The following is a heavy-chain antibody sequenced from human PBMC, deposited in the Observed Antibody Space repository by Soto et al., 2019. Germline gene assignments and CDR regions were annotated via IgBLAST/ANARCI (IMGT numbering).Heavy chain of an antibody. J-gene: IGHJ4*02. V-gene: IGHV3-74*03. Sequence: EVHLVESGGGLVQPGGSLRLSCAASGFTFSNYWMQWVRQAPGKGLVWVSRINPDGSSIKYADSVKGRFTISRDNAKNTLYLQMNSLRAEDTAVYYCARDRNWEFDYWGQGTLVTVSS. CDR3: ARDRNWEFDY. CDR2: INPDGSSI. D-gene: IGHD7-27*01. CDR1: GFTFSNYW.